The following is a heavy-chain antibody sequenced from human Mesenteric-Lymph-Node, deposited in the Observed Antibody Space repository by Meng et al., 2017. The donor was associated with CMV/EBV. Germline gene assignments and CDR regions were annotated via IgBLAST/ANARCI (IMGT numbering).Heavy chain of an antibody. J-gene: IGHJ4*02. CDR2: IKSKTDGGTT. V-gene: IGHV3-15*01. CDR3: TTDSSGYDGDY. Sequence: AASGFTFSTYARSWVRQAPGKGLEWVGRIKSKTDGGTTDYAAPVKGRFTISRDDSKNTLYLQMNSLKTEDTAVYYCTTDSSGYDGDYWGQGTLVTVSS. CDR1: GFTFSTYA. D-gene: IGHD5-12*01.